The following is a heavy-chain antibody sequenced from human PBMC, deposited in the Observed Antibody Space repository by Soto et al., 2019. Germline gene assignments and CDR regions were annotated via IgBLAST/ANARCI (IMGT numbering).Heavy chain of an antibody. D-gene: IGHD2-2*01. CDR2: ISTYNGNT. J-gene: IGHJ5*02. Sequence: ASVKVSGKASGYTFTSKGITWVRQAPGQGLEWMGWISTYNGNTNYAQKLQGRVIMTTDTSTSTVYMELRSLRSDDTAVYYCARGVVVPASTGKSWFDPWGQGTLVTVSS. CDR1: GYTFTSKG. V-gene: IGHV1-18*01. CDR3: ARGVVVPASTGKSWFDP.